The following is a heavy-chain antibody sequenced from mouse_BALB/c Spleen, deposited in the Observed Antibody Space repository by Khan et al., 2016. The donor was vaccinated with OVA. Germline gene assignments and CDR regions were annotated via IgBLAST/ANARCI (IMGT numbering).Heavy chain of an antibody. D-gene: IGHD4-1*01. V-gene: IGHV1S137*01. CDR2: ISTIYGDA. J-gene: IGHJ3*01. CDR1: GYTFTDYA. Sequence: QVQLQQSGAELVRPGVSVKISCKASGYTFTDYAMHWVKQRHAKSLEWIGVISTIYGDADYNQKFQGKASLTVDRSSSTVSMELARLTSEASAIYYCVRVGKFAYWGQGTLVTVSA. CDR3: VRVGKFAY.